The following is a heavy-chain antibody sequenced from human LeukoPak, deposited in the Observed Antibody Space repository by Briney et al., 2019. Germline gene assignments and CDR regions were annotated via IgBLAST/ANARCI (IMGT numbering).Heavy chain of an antibody. V-gene: IGHV3-9*01. CDR2: ISWNSGSI. CDR3: AKSMGVGANSDFDY. Sequence: GGSLRLSCAASGFTFDDYAMHWVRQAPGKGLEWVSGISWNSGSIGYADSVKGRFTISRDNAKNSLYLQMNSLRAEDTALHYCAKSMGVGANSDFDYWGQGTLVTVSS. CDR1: GFTFDDYA. D-gene: IGHD1-26*01. J-gene: IGHJ4*02.